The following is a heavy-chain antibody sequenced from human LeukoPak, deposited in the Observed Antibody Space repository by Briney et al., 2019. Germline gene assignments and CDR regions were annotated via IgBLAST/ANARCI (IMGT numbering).Heavy chain of an antibody. D-gene: IGHD5-18*01. CDR1: GVSISSSSYY. CDR2: INHSGST. J-gene: IGHJ4*02. V-gene: IGHV4-39*07. Sequence: TSETLSLTCTVSGVSISSSSYYWGWIRQPPGKGLEWIGEINHSGSTNYNPSLKSRVTISVDTSKNQFSLKLSSVTAADTAVYYCARGRRYSYGYVDYWGQGTLVTVSS. CDR3: ARGRRYSYGYVDY.